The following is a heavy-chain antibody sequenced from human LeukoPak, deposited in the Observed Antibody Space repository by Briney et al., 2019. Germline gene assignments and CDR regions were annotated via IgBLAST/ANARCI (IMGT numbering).Heavy chain of an antibody. D-gene: IGHD6-13*01. CDR2: IIPIFGTA. CDR1: GGTFSSYA. J-gene: IGHJ4*02. Sequence: SVKVSCKASGGTFSSYAISWVRQAPGQGLEWMGGIIPIFGTANYAQKFQGRVTITADKSTSTAYMELSSLRSEDTAVYYCARIPNLSGSSSPIDYWGQGTLVTVSS. V-gene: IGHV1-69*06. CDR3: ARIPNLSGSSSPIDY.